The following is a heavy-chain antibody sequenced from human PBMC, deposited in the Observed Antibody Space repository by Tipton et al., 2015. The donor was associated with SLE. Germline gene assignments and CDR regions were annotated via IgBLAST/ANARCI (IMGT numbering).Heavy chain of an antibody. Sequence: SLRLSCAASGFTFSSYAMSWVRQAPGKGLEWVSVISGSGGSTYYADSVKGRFTISRDNSKNALYLQMNSLRAEDTAVYYCAKGGTIFGVDYYYYMDVWGKGTTVTVSS. CDR2: ISGSGGST. D-gene: IGHD3-3*01. CDR3: AKGGTIFGVDYYYYMDV. J-gene: IGHJ6*03. CDR1: GFTFSSYA. V-gene: IGHV3-23*01.